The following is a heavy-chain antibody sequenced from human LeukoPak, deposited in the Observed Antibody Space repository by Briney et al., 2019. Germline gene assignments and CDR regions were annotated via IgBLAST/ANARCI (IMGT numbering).Heavy chain of an antibody. V-gene: IGHV1-69*13. Sequence: GASVKVSCKASDYTFPSYGVSWVRQAPGQGLEWMGGIIPIFGTANYAQKFQGRVTITADESTSTAYMELSSLRSEDTAVYYCARDKVLMVYAINYYYYYGMDVWGQGTTVTVSS. J-gene: IGHJ6*02. CDR3: ARDKVLMVYAINYYYYYGMDV. CDR2: IIPIFGTA. CDR1: DYTFPSYG. D-gene: IGHD2-8*01.